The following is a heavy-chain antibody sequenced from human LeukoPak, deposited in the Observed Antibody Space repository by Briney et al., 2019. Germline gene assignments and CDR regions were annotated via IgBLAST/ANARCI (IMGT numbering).Heavy chain of an antibody. CDR3: ARGDPWKCAFDI. D-gene: IGHD1-1*01. J-gene: IGHJ3*02. V-gene: IGHV4-59*01. CDR2: IYYSGST. Sequence: SESLSLTCAVSGGSISRYYWSWVRQPPGTGLEWIEYIYYSGSTDYNPALKSRVTISVDTSKNQFSLKLSSVTAADTAVYYCARGDPWKCAFDIWGQGTMVTVSS. CDR1: GGSISRYY.